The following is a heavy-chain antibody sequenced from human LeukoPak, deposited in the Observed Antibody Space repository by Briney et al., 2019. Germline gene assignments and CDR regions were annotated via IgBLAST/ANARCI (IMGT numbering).Heavy chain of an antibody. Sequence: PGGSLRLSCAASGFTFSNAWMSWVRQAPGKGLEWVSRIKSKTDGGTTDYAAPVKGRFTISRDDSKNTLYLQMNSLKTEDTAVYYCTTDPNIVVVPAAISLDYWGQGTLVTVSS. CDR2: IKSKTDGGTT. D-gene: IGHD2-2*01. CDR3: TTDPNIVVVPAAISLDY. CDR1: GFTFSNAW. V-gene: IGHV3-15*01. J-gene: IGHJ4*02.